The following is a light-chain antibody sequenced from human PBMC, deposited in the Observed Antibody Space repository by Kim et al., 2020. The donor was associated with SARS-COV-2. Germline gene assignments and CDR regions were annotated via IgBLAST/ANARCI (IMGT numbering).Light chain of an antibody. V-gene: IGLV2-14*04. Sequence: IPVSCAGSRSNIGDYNYVSCYQQHPGKAPNLIISAVSDRPSGISNRFSGSKSGNTASLTISRLQAEDEADYYCSSYTRSGTLYVVFGGGTQLTVL. CDR1: RSNIGDYNY. CDR3: SSYTRSGTLYVV. CDR2: AVS. J-gene: IGLJ3*02.